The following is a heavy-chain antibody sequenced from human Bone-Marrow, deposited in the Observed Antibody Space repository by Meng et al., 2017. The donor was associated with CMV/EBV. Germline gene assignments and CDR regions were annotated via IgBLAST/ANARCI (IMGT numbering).Heavy chain of an antibody. Sequence: ASVKVSCKASGYTFTAYYLHWVRQAPGQGLKWLGWVNPDSGGTKHAKKCQGRVTMTRDTFISTAYMELNRLRSDDTAVYFCARDTKDYYDVWSASTPEPDNGMDVWGQGTTVTVSS. D-gene: IGHD3-3*01. CDR2: VNPDSGGT. CDR3: ARDTKDYYDVWSASTPEPDNGMDV. J-gene: IGHJ6*02. V-gene: IGHV1-2*02. CDR1: GYTFTAYY.